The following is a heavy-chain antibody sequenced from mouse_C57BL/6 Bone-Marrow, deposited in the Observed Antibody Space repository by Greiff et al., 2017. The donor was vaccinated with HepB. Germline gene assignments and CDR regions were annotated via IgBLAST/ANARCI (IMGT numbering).Heavy chain of an antibody. CDR1: GFNIKDDY. J-gene: IGHJ2*01. CDR2: IDPENGDT. CDR3: TTGDNYFDY. V-gene: IGHV14-4*01. Sequence: VQLQQSGAELVRPGASVKLSCTASGFNIKDDYMHWVKQRPEQGLEWIGWIDPENGDTEYASKFQGKATITADTSSNTAYLQLSSLTSEDTAVYYCTTGDNYFDYWGQGTTLTVSS.